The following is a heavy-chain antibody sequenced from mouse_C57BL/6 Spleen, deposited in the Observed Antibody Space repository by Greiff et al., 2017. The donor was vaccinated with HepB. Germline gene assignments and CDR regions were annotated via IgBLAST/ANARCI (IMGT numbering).Heavy chain of an antibody. CDR1: GYTFTEYT. CDR2: FYPGSGSI. CDR3: ARHEDRAYSNYLYFDY. Sequence: QVQLQQPGAELVKPGASVKLSCKASGYTFTEYTIHWVKQRSGQGLEWIGWFYPGSGSIKYNEKFKDKATLTADKSSSTVYMELSRLTSEDSAVYFCARHEDRAYSNYLYFDYWGQGTTLTVSS. D-gene: IGHD2-5*01. V-gene: IGHV1-62-2*01. J-gene: IGHJ2*01.